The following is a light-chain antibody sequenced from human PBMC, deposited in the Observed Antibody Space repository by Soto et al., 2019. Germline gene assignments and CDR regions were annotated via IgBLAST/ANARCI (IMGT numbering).Light chain of an antibody. CDR3: SAYAGTNRV. J-gene: IGLJ1*01. V-gene: IGLV2-8*01. CDR1: SSDVGANNY. Sequence: QSALTQPPSASGSPRQSVTISCTGTSSDVGANNYVSWYQQHPGKAPKLMIYEVTKRPSGVPDSFSGSKSGNTASLTVSGLQAEDEADYYCSAYAGTNRVFGTGTKLTVL. CDR2: EVT.